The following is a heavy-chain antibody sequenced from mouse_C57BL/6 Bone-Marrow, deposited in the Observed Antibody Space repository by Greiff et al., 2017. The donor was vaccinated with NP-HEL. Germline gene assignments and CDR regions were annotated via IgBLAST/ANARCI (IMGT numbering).Heavy chain of an antibody. Sequence: EVHLVESGGGLVKPGGSLKLSCAASGFTFTSYAMSWVRQTPEKRLEWVATISDGGSYTYYPDNVKGRFTISRDNAKNNLYLQMSHLKSENTAMYYCARVGLLRRSGAFDYWGQGTSVTVSS. CDR2: ISDGGSYT. V-gene: IGHV5-4*01. CDR3: ARVGLLRRSGAFDY. D-gene: IGHD1-2*01. CDR1: GFTFTSYA. J-gene: IGHJ4*01.